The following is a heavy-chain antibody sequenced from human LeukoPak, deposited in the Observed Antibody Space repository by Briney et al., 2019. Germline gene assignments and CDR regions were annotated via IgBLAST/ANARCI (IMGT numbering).Heavy chain of an antibody. J-gene: IGHJ5*02. CDR2: IYTSGST. D-gene: IGHD3-10*01. Sequence: SETLSLTCTVSGGSISSYYWSWIRQPAGKGLGWIGRIYTSGSTNYNPSLKSRVTMSVDTSKNQFSLKLSSVTAADTAVYYCARAGYYGSGSSRGLNWFDPWGQGTLVTVSS. V-gene: IGHV4-4*07. CDR3: ARAGYYGSGSSRGLNWFDP. CDR1: GGSISSYY.